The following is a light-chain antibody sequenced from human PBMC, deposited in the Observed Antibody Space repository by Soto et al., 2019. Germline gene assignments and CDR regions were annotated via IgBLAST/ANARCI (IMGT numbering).Light chain of an antibody. J-gene: IGKJ1*01. CDR2: GAS. CDR1: QSVSSN. Sequence: IVMPQSPAPLSVSPGERSTLSCRASQSVSSNLAWYQQKPGQAPRLLIYGASSRATGIPDRFSGSGSGTDFTLTISRLEPEDFAVYYFHQEDSWTFGEGTKLDIK. CDR3: HQEDSWT. V-gene: IGKV3D-15*01.